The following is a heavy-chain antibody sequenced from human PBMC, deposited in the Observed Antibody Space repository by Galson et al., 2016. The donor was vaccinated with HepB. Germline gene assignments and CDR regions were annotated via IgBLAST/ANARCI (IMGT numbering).Heavy chain of an antibody. CDR3: ARDNWDDAGCSVDH. V-gene: IGHV3-74*01. D-gene: IGHD1-20*01. CDR2: INTDGSST. Sequence: SLRLPCAASGFTFSSHWMHWVRQAPGKGLVWVSRINTDGSSTSYADSVKGRFTISRDNSKNTLYLEMNSLRAEDTAVYYCARDNWDDAGCSVDHWGQGTLVTVSS. J-gene: IGHJ4*02. CDR1: GFTFSSHW.